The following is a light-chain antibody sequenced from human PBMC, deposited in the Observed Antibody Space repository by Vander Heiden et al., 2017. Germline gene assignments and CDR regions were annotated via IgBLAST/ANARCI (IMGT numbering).Light chain of an antibody. CDR1: SSDVGGYNY. CDR3: SSYTSSSTLVV. V-gene: IGLV2-14*01. CDR2: EVT. J-gene: IGLJ2*01. Sequence: QSALTPPASVSGSPGQSITISCTGTSSDVGGYNYVSWYQHHPGKAPKLMIYEVTNRPSGVSNRFSGSKSGNTASLTISGLQAEDEADYYCSSYTSSSTLVVFGGGTKLTVL.